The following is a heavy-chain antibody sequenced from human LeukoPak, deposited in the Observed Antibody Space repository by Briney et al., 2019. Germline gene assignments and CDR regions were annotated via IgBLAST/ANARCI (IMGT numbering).Heavy chain of an antibody. Sequence: SETLSLTCAVSGYSMSSGYYWGWIRHPPGKGLEWIGSIYHSGSTYYNPSLKSRLTISVDTSKNQFSLKLSSVTAADTAVYYCATPPARITIFGVVIPEGGLEYWGQGTLVTVSS. CDR3: ATPPARITIFGVVIPEGGLEY. CDR2: IYHSGST. J-gene: IGHJ4*02. CDR1: GYSMSSGYY. D-gene: IGHD3-3*01. V-gene: IGHV4-38-2*01.